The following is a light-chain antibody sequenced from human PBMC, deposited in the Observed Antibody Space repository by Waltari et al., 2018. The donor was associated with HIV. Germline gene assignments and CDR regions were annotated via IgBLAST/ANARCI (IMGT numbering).Light chain of an antibody. CDR2: QDK. CDR1: KLRDKY. V-gene: IGLV3-1*01. J-gene: IGLJ2*01. CDR3: QAWDSSTVV. Sequence: SYELNQPGSVSVSRVHTASSTRSGHKLRDKYGSWYQQKPGQSTVVVIYQDKKRPSGIPERFSGSNSGNTATLTISGTQALDEADYYCQAWDSSTVVFGGGTKVTVL.